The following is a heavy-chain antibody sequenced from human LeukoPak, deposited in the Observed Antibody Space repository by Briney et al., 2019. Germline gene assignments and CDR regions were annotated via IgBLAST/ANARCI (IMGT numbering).Heavy chain of an antibody. CDR3: ARQYISGQWYFDY. V-gene: IGHV3-30*04. D-gene: IGHD5-18*01. CDR1: GFTFSSRA. J-gene: IGHJ4*02. Sequence: GGSLRLSCAASGFTFSSRALHWVRQAPGKGQEWVAVISSDGSYKYYADSVKGRFTISRDNSKNTLYLQMNSLIPEDTAVYYCARQYISGQWYFDYWGQGTLVTVSS. CDR2: ISSDGSYK.